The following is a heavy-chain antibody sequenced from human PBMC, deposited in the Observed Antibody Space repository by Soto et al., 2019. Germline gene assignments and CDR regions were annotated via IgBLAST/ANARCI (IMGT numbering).Heavy chain of an antibody. D-gene: IGHD6-19*01. J-gene: IGHJ4*02. V-gene: IGHV4-59*01. CDR2: IYYSGST. Sequence: SETLSLTCTVFGGSISSDYWGWIREPPGKGLEWIGYIYYSGSTNYNPSLKSRVTISVDTSKNQFSLKLSSVTAADTAVYYCARGGWRLFDYWGQGTLVTVS. CDR3: ARGGWRLFDY. CDR1: GGSISSDY.